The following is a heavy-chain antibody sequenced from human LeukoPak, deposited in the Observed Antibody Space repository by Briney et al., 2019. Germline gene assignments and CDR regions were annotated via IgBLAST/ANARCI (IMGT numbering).Heavy chain of an antibody. V-gene: IGHV4-38-2*02. D-gene: IGHD2/OR15-2a*01. CDR3: VRGFTLFDP. CDR2: IYYSGST. J-gene: IGHJ5*02. Sequence: SETLSLTCTVSGYSISSGYYWGWIRQPPGKGLEWIGSIYYSGSTNYNPSLKSRVTISVDTSKNQFSLNLSSVTAADTALYYCVRGFTLFDPWGQGTLVTVSS. CDR1: GYSISSGYY.